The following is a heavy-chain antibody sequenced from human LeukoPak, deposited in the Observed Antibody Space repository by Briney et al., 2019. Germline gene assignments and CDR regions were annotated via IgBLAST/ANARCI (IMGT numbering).Heavy chain of an antibody. Sequence: PGGSLRLSCAASGFTFSSYSMNWVRQTPRKGLEWVSYISTDSLTIYYANSVEGRFTISRDNAKHSLYLQMNSLRAEDTAVYYCARTPPVPARHWFDPWGQGTLVTVSS. J-gene: IGHJ5*02. CDR2: ISTDSLTI. CDR3: ARTPPVPARHWFDP. V-gene: IGHV3-48*04. D-gene: IGHD2-15*01. CDR1: GFTFSSYS.